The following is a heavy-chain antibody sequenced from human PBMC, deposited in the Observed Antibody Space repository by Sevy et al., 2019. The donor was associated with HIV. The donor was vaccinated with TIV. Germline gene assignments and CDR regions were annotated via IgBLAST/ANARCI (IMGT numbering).Heavy chain of an antibody. Sequence: GVSLRLSCAASGFSVNSNYMTWVRQAPGKRLEGVSVIYSDETTYHADSVKDRFTISRDNSKNMLYLQMSSLRAEDTAIYYCARGKSGYGYALNYWGQGTLVTVSS. CDR2: IYSDETT. V-gene: IGHV3-66*01. CDR3: ARGKSGYGYALNY. J-gene: IGHJ4*02. CDR1: GFSVNSNY. D-gene: IGHD5-18*01.